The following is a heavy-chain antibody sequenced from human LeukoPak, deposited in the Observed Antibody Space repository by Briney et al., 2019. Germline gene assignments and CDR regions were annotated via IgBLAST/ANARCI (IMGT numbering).Heavy chain of an antibody. CDR1: GGSFSGYY. CDR2: INHSGST. Sequence: SETLSLTCAVYGGSFSGYYWSWIRQPPGKGLEWIGEINHSGSTYYNPSLKSRVTISVDTSKNQFSLKLSSVTAADTAVYYCARDPLDTAHGDYWGQGTLVTVSS. J-gene: IGHJ4*02. CDR3: ARDPLDTAHGDY. V-gene: IGHV4-34*09. D-gene: IGHD5-18*01.